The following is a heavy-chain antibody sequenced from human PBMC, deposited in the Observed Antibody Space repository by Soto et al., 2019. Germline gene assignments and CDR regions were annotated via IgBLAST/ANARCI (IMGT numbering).Heavy chain of an antibody. J-gene: IGHJ4*02. CDR2: ISAGGVST. V-gene: IGHV3-23*01. D-gene: IGHD3-3*01. Sequence: GGSLRLSCAATGFTFGFNALSWVRQAPGKGLEWVSSISAGGVSTNYADSVRGRFTISRDNSNNTLYLQMNSLRADDTAVYYCAKFDFWSGYSDYWGQGTLVTVPQ. CDR3: AKFDFWSGYSDY. CDR1: GFTFGFNA.